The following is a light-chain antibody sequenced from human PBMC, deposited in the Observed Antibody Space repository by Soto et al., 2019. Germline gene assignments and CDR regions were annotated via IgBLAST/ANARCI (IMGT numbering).Light chain of an antibody. V-gene: IGKV1-5*01. J-gene: IGKJ1*01. Sequence: DFQMTQSPSTLSASVGDRVTITCRASQNINNWVAWYQQKPGKAPKFLIYDASTLQRGVSSRFSGSGFGTEFSLTINSLQPDDSVSYYCPHTRTFGQGTKVEVK. CDR1: QNINNW. CDR3: PHTRT. CDR2: DAS.